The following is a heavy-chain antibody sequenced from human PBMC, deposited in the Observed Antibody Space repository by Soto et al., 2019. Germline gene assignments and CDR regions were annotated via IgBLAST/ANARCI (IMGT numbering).Heavy chain of an antibody. CDR1: GFTFSTYT. D-gene: IGHD3-16*02. V-gene: IGHV3-23*01. J-gene: IGHJ3*02. Sequence: GGSLRLSCAASGFTFSTYTMNWVRQAPGKGLEWVSAISGSGGSTYYADSVKGRFTISRDNSKNTLYLQMNSLRAEDTAVYYCAKDTPFYDYIWGSYRNDAFDIWGQGTMVTVSS. CDR2: ISGSGGST. CDR3: AKDTPFYDYIWGSYRNDAFDI.